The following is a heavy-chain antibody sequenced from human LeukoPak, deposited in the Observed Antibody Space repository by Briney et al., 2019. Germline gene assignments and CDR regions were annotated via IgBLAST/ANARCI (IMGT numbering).Heavy chain of an antibody. D-gene: IGHD1-1*01. CDR3: ARDEVPYGMDV. J-gene: IGHJ6*02. CDR2: IYYSGST. Sequence: SETLSLTCTVSGGPISSYYWSWIRQPPGKGLEWIGYIYYSGSTNYNPSLKSRVTISVDTSKNQFSLKLSSVTAADTAVYYCARDEVPYGMDVWGQGTTVTVSS. V-gene: IGHV4-59*01. CDR1: GGPISSYY.